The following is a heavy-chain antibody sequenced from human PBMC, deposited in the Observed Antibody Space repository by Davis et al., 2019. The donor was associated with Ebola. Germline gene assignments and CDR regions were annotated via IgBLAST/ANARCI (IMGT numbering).Heavy chain of an antibody. CDR3: ARWAVGATTWYFDL. V-gene: IGHV1-18*01. CDR2: ISAYNGNT. D-gene: IGHD1-26*01. J-gene: IGHJ2*01. Sequence: ASVKVSCKASGYTFTSYGISWVRQAPGQGLEWMGRISAYNGNTNYAQKLQGRVTMTTDTSTSTAYMELRSLRSDDTAVYYCARWAVGATTWYFDLWGRGTLVTVSS. CDR1: GYTFTSYG.